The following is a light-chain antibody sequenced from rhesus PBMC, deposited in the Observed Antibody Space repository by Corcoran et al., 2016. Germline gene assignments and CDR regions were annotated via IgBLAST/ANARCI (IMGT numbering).Light chain of an antibody. CDR3: WSYEHHKPI. J-gene: IGLJ1*01. CDR2: ELT. Sequence: QAALTQPPSVSGSPGQSVTISCTGTSDDIGRYDYVSWYQQHPGTVPKLIIFELTKRPSGVSDRLSGSKSGNTASLTISGCLPEDEATYHCWSYEHHKPIFGSGTRLTVL. CDR1: SDDIGRYDY. V-gene: IGLV2-23*01.